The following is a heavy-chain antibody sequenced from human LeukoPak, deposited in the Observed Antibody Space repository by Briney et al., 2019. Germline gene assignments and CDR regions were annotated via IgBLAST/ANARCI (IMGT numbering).Heavy chain of an antibody. V-gene: IGHV1-2*02. CDR1: GYTFTGYY. CDR3: ARARVGWKYQLLSDPYFDY. D-gene: IGHD2-2*01. Sequence: GASVKVSCKASGYTFTGYYMHWVRQAPGQGLEWMGWINPNSGGTNYAQKFQGRVTMTRDTSISTAYMELSRLRSDDTAVYYCARARVGWKYQLLSDPYFDYWGQGTLVTVSS. CDR2: INPNSGGT. J-gene: IGHJ4*02.